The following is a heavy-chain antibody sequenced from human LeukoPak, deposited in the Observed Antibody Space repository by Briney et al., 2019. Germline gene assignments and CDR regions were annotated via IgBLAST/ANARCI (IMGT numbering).Heavy chain of an antibody. J-gene: IGHJ4*02. V-gene: IGHV1-69*06. CDR2: IIPIFGTA. D-gene: IGHD3-10*01. Sequence: SVKVSCKASGGTFSSYAISWVRQAPGQGLEWMGGIIPIFGTANCAQKFQGRVTITADKSTSTAYMELSSLRSEDTAVYYCAKDMDVGGYGSGSYFDYWGQGTLVTVSS. CDR3: AKDMDVGGYGSGSYFDY. CDR1: GGTFSSYA.